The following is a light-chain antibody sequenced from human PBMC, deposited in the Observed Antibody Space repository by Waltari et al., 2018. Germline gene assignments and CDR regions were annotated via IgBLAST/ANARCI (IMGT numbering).Light chain of an antibody. CDR3: MQALQTPLT. CDR2: LGS. J-gene: IGKJ4*01. V-gene: IGKV2-28*01. Sequence: DIVMTQSPLSLPVTPGEPASLPCRSSPSPLHNNGYNYLDWYLQKPGQSPQLLIYLGSNRASGVPDRFSGSGSGTDFTLKISRVEAEDVGVYYCMQALQTPLTFGGGTKVEI. CDR1: PSPLHNNGYNY.